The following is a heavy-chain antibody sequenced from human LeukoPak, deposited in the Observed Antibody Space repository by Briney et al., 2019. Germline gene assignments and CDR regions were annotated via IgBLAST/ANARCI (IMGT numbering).Heavy chain of an antibody. V-gene: IGHV3-23*01. Sequence: GGSLRLSCAASGFTFSSHSMNWVRQAPGKGLEWVSAISGSGGSTYYADSVKGRFTISRDNSKTTLYLQMNSLRAEDTAVYYCAKDRESGGWYYFDYWGQGTLVTVSS. J-gene: IGHJ4*02. CDR2: ISGSGGST. CDR1: GFTFSSHS. CDR3: AKDRESGGWYYFDY. D-gene: IGHD2-15*01.